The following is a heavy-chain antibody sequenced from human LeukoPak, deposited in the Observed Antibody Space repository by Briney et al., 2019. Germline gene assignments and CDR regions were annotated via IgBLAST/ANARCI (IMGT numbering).Heavy chain of an antibody. CDR3: AVPQWELLN. V-gene: IGHV3-23*01. CDR2: ISAGGGNT. CDR1: GXTFSSYT. J-gene: IGHJ4*02. D-gene: IGHD1-26*01. Sequence: PGRSLRLSCAASGXTFSSYTVSWVRQAPGKGPEWVSAISAGGGNTYYADSVKGRFTISRDNSKNTLYLQMNSLRAEDTAVYSCAVPQWELLNWGQGTLVTVSS.